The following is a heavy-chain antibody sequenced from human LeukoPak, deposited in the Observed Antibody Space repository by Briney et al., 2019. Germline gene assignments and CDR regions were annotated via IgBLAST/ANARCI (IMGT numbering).Heavy chain of an antibody. CDR3: ARFTRTYYYDSSGYYYSHPIDY. CDR1: GGSISSYY. J-gene: IGHJ4*02. D-gene: IGHD3-22*01. CDR2: IYTSGST. Sequence: SETLSLTCTVSGGSISSYYWSWIRQPPGKGLEWIGYIYTSGSTNYNPSLKSRVTISVDTSKNQFSLKLSSVTAADTAVYYCARFTRTYYYDSSGYYYSHPIDYWGQGTLVTVSS. V-gene: IGHV4-4*09.